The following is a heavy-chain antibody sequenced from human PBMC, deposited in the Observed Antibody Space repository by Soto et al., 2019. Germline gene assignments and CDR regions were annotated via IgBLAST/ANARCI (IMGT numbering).Heavy chain of an antibody. CDR2: IYPGDSDT. D-gene: IGHD6-13*01. V-gene: IGHV5-51*01. CDR1: GDSFISYW. J-gene: IGHJ4*02. Sequence: LGEFLKISCKGSGDSFISYWIGWVRQMPGKGLEWMGIIYPGDSDTRYSPSFQGQVTISAGKSISTAYLQWSNLKASDTAIYYCARGKGIAAAGKEKYDYWGQGTLVTVSS. CDR3: ARGKGIAAAGKEKYDY.